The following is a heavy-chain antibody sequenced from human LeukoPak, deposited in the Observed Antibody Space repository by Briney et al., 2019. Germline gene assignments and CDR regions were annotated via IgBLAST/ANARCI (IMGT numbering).Heavy chain of an antibody. J-gene: IGHJ4*02. V-gene: IGHV4-59*01. CDR3: ARSGADRVYYFDY. CDR1: GGSISSYY. Sequence: PSETLSLTCTVSGGSISSYYWSWIRQPPGKGLEWIGYIYYSGSTNYNPSLKSRVTISVDTSKNQFSLKLSSVTAVDTAVYYCARSGADRVYYFDYWGQGTLVTVSS. D-gene: IGHD1-14*01. CDR2: IYYSGST.